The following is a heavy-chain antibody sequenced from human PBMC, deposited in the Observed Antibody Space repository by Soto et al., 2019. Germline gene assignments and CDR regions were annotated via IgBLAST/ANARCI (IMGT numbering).Heavy chain of an antibody. J-gene: IGHJ5*02. Sequence: TSETLSLTCAVYGGSFSGYYWSWIRQPPGEGLEWIGEINQSGITNYNPSLKSRVTISVDTSKNQFSLKLSSVTAADTAVYYCARGREGYCSSTSCSGSWFDPWGEGTLLTVST. CDR3: ARGREGYCSSTSCSGSWFDP. V-gene: IGHV4-34*01. CDR2: INQSGIT. D-gene: IGHD2-2*01. CDR1: GGSFSGYY.